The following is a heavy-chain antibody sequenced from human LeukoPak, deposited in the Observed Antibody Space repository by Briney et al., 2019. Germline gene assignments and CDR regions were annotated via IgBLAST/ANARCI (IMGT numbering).Heavy chain of an antibody. V-gene: IGHV3-21*01. CDR3: ARAMATTTINFYYYYYMDV. D-gene: IGHD1-1*01. CDR2: ISSSSSYI. J-gene: IGHJ6*03. CDR1: GFTFSSYS. Sequence: GGSLRLSCAASGFTFSSYSMNWVRQAPGKGLEWVSSISSSSSYIYYADSVKGRFTISRDNAKNSLYLQMNSLRAEDTAVYYCARAMATTTINFYYYYYMDVWGKGTTVTVSS.